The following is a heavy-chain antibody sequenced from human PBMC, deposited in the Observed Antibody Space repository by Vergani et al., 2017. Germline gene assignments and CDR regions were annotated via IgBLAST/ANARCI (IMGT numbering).Heavy chain of an antibody. CDR1: GDSISSGVYY. D-gene: IGHD2-21*01. CDR3: ARMGGCDEGDAFRIGYFDA. V-gene: IGHV4-31*03. J-gene: IGHJ4*02. Sequence: QVPLQESGPGLVKPSQTLSLTCSVSGDSISSGVYYWNWIRQHPGKGLEWIGYIYSTGSTHHNPSLRRRINMSVDTSKNQFSLKLNSVTAADTAMYYCARMGGCDEGDAFRIGYFDAWGPGILVTVSS. CDR2: IYSTGST.